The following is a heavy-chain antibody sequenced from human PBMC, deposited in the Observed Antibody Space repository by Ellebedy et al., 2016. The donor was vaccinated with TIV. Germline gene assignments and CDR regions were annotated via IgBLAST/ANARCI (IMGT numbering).Heavy chain of an antibody. Sequence: GGSLRLXXAGSGFIFGSYTMKWVRQAPGKGLEWVASISSSSGIIDYAESLKGRFTISRDNAKNTLYLQMTSLRVEDTAVYYCARKFLGSQWGQGTLVSVSS. J-gene: IGHJ4*02. CDR2: ISSSSGII. CDR1: GFIFGSYT. CDR3: ARKFLGSQ. V-gene: IGHV3-21*01. D-gene: IGHD2-21*01.